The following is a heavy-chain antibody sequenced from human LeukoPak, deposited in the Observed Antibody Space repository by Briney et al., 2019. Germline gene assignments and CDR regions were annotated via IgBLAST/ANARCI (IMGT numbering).Heavy chain of an antibody. J-gene: IGHJ3*02. D-gene: IGHD3-3*01. V-gene: IGHV4-39*01. CDR1: GGSISSSDHY. Sequence: SETLSLTCTVSGGSISSSDHYWAWIRQPPGKGLEWIGSRYYSGDNYYSPSLKSRVTISVDTSRNEFALKLNSVTAVDTAVYFCARHRLEGDTFDIWGQGTKVTVSS. CDR2: RYYSGDN. CDR3: ARHRLEGDTFDI.